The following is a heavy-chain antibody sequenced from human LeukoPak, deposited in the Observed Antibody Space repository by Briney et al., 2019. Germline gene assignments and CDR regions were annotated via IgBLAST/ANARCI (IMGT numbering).Heavy chain of an antibody. Sequence: SETLSLTCTVSGGSISSSSYYWGWIRQPPGKGLEWIGSIYYSGSTYYNPSLKSRVTISVDRSKNQFSLKLSSVTAADTAVYYCATGHDYCSSTSCYAWFDPWGQGTLVTVSS. CDR2: IYYSGST. CDR3: ATGHDYCSSTSCYAWFDP. CDR1: GGSISSSSYY. D-gene: IGHD2-2*01. V-gene: IGHV4-39*07. J-gene: IGHJ5*02.